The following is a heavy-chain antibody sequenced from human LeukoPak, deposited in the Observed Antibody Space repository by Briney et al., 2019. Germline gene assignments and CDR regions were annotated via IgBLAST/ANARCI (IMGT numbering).Heavy chain of an antibody. CDR2: IYSGGST. D-gene: IGHD3-10*01. Sequence: GGSLRLSCAASGFTVSSNYMSWVRQAPGKGLEWVSVIYSGGSTYYADSVKGRFTISRDNSKNTLYLRMNSLRAEDTAVYYCTKGLWAGVSAARDWGQGTLVTVSS. V-gene: IGHV3-66*01. CDR1: GFTVSSNY. J-gene: IGHJ4*02. CDR3: TKGLWAGVSAARD.